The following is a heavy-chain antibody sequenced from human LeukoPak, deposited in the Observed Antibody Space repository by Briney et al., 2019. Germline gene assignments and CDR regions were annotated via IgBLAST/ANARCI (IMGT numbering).Heavy chain of an antibody. J-gene: IGHJ5*02. D-gene: IGHD3-10*01. Sequence: ASVKVSCKASGYTFTNYDINWVRRAIGQGLEWMGWMNPNSGNTGYAQKFQGRVTMTRNTSIGTAYMELSSLTSEDTAVYFCASGSASGSHRTSWGQGTLVTVSS. V-gene: IGHV1-8*01. CDR3: ASGSASGSHRTS. CDR1: GYTFTNYD. CDR2: MNPNSGNT.